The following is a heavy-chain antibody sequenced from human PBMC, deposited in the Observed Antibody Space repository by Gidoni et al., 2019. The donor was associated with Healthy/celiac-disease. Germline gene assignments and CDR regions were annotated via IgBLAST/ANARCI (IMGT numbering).Heavy chain of an antibody. CDR1: GFTFSSYS. J-gene: IGHJ4*02. Sequence: EVQLVESGGGLVKPGGSLRLSCAASGFTFSSYSMNWFRQAPGKGLEWFSSISSSSSYIYYADSVKGRFTISRDNAKNSLYLQMNSLRAEDTAVYYCARGGYSYGSLDYWGQGTLVTVSS. CDR3: ARGGYSYGSLDY. CDR2: ISSSSSYI. D-gene: IGHD5-18*01. V-gene: IGHV3-21*01.